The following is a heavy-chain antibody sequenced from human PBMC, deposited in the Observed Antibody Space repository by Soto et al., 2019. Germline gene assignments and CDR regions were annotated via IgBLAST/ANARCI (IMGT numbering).Heavy chain of an antibody. CDR1: GGSISGSDW. Sequence: QVQLQESGPGLVKPSGTPSLTCAVSGGSISGSDWWSWIRQPPGKGLEWIGEIYHIGNTNYNPSLKSRVTISVDKSKSQFSLRLSSVTAADTAVYYCARIPADIAVAANWGQGTLVTVSS. D-gene: IGHD6-19*01. J-gene: IGHJ4*02. V-gene: IGHV4-4*02. CDR2: IYHIGNT. CDR3: ARIPADIAVAAN.